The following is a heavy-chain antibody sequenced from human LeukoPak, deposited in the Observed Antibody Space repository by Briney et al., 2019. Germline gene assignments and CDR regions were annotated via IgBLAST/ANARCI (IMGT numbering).Heavy chain of an antibody. D-gene: IGHD3-22*01. V-gene: IGHV4-59*08. CDR2: IYYSGST. CDR1: GGSISSYY. J-gene: IGHJ6*02. CDR3: ARHAIGGSSGYYLPLGYYYCGMDV. Sequence: NSSETLSLTCTVSGGSISSYYWSWIRQPAGKGLEWIGRIYYSGSTNYNPSLKSRVTISVDTSKNQFSLKLSSVTAADTAVYYCARHAIGGSSGYYLPLGYYYCGMDVWGQGTTVTVSS.